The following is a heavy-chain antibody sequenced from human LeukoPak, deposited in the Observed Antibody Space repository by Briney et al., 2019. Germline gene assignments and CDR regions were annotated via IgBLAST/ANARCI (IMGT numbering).Heavy chain of an antibody. CDR2: ISSSSYI. CDR3: AADPTYYYDSSGYQYAL. D-gene: IGHD3-22*01. CDR1: GFTFSSYS. V-gene: IGHV3-21*01. Sequence: GGSLRLSCAASGFTFSSYSMNWVRQAPGKGLEWVSSISSSSYIYYADSVKGRFTISRDNAKNSLYLQMNSLRAEDTAVYYCAADPTYYYDSSGYQYALWGRGTLVTVSS. J-gene: IGHJ2*01.